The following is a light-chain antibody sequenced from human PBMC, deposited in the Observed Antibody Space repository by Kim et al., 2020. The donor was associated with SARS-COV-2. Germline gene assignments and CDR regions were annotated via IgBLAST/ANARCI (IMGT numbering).Light chain of an antibody. CDR3: QQSGT. Sequence: ASRSVSPGESATRPCRASQNINPNLAWYQQKPGQAPRLLIYGASTRATGIPAMFSGSGSGTEFTLTISSLQSEDFAIYYCQQSGTFGQGTKVDIK. V-gene: IGKV3-15*01. CDR1: QNINPN. CDR2: GAS. J-gene: IGKJ1*01.